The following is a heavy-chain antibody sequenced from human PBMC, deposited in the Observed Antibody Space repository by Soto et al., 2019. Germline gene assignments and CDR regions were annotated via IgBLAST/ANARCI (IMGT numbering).Heavy chain of an antibody. CDR3: ARENMAAAGTRGHYGMDV. Sequence: SETLSLTCAVSGYSISSGYYWGWIRQPPGKGLEWIGSIYHSGSTYYNPSLKSRVTISVDTSKNQFSLKLSSVTAADTAVYYCARENMAAAGTRGHYGMDVWGQGTTVTVS. CDR1: GYSISSGYY. J-gene: IGHJ6*02. CDR2: IYHSGST. V-gene: IGHV4-38-2*02. D-gene: IGHD6-13*01.